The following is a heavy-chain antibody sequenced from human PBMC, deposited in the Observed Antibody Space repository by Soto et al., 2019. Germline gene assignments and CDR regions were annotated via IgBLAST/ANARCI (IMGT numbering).Heavy chain of an antibody. J-gene: IGHJ5*01. D-gene: IGHD2-2*01. CDR2: ISYSGDRQ. Sequence: GGSLRLSCVASGLTFPDYAMHWVRRIPGKVLEWVGVISYSGDRQYYAESVKGRFTISRDNSKKTLYLHMFSVTREDSAVFYCARTPAAMITDRYNWFDSWGPGTQVTVSS. V-gene: IGHV3-30*11. CDR3: ARTPAAMITDRYNWFDS. CDR1: GLTFPDYA.